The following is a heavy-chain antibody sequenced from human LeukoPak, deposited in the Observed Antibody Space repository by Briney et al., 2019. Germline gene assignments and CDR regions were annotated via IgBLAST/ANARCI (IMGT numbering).Heavy chain of an antibody. CDR3: ARGEYYDSSGYYYGANFGY. CDR2: ISSSGSTI. V-gene: IGHV3-48*03. D-gene: IGHD3-22*01. Sequence: GGSLRLSCAASGFTFSSYEMNWVRQAPGKGLEWGSYISSSGSTIYYADSVKGRFTISRDNAKNSLYLQMNSLRAEDTAVYYCARGEYYDSSGYYYGANFGYWGQGTLVTVSS. CDR1: GFTFSSYE. J-gene: IGHJ4*02.